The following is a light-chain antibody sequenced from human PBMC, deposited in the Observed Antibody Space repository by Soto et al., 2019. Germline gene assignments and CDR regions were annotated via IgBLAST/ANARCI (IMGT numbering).Light chain of an antibody. CDR1: QTINSW. CDR3: QQYDSYSSGP. Sequence: EIQMTQSPSTLSASVGDRVTITCRASQTINSWLAWYQQKPGKAPKVLIFDASSLKTGVPSRFSGSGSGTEFTLTIRNLQPDDFATHSCQQYDSYSSGPFGQGTKVDI. V-gene: IGKV1-5*01. J-gene: IGKJ1*01. CDR2: DAS.